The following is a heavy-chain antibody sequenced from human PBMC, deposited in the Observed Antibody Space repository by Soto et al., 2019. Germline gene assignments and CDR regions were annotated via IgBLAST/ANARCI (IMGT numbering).Heavy chain of an antibody. CDR3: ARVGCSSTSCYHYYYYYGMDV. Sequence: GASVKVSCKASGGTFSSYAISWVRQAPGQGLEWMGGIIPIFGTANYAQKFQGRVTITADKSTSTAYMELSSLRSEDTAVYYCARVGCSSTSCYHYYYYYGMDVWGQGTTVTVYS. CDR2: IIPIFGTA. J-gene: IGHJ6*02. V-gene: IGHV1-69*06. D-gene: IGHD2-2*01. CDR1: GGTFSSYA.